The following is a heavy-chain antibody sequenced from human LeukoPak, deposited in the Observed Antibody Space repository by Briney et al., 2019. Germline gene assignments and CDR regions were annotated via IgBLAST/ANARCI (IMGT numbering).Heavy chain of an antibody. J-gene: IGHJ4*02. CDR1: GFTFSNYA. D-gene: IGHD3-22*01. CDR2: ISGTTT. V-gene: IGHV3-23*01. Sequence: GGSLRLSCAASGFTFSNYAMSWVRQAPGKGLEWVSGISGTTTYYADSVKGRFTISRDNSKNTLYLQVNSLRAEDTAVYYCARGLRGGHYYDRSGYYAYWGQGTLVTVSS. CDR3: ARGLRGGHYYDRSGYYAY.